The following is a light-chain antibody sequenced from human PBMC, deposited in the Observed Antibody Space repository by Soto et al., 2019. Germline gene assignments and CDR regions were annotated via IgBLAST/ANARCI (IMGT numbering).Light chain of an antibody. Sequence: QSALTQPASVSGSPVQSITISCTVTNSDVGGYNYVAWYQQHAGKAPKLMMYDVSNRPSGVSNRFSGSKSCNTAYLPISGRHAEDEAHYYCSSYAGSSTVFGTGTKLTVL. CDR2: DVS. V-gene: IGLV2-14*01. CDR1: NSDVGGYNY. CDR3: SSYAGSSTV. J-gene: IGLJ1*01.